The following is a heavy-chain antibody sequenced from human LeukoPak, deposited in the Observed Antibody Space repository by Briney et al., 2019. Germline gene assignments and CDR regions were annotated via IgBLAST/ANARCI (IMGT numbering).Heavy chain of an antibody. CDR1: GCIFSTYG. Sequence: PGGSLRLSWVASGCIFSTYGMYWVRQAPGKGLEWVAVMWYDGSNEYYGDSVKGRFIISRDNSKNTLYLQMNSLRAEDTAVYYCVRGGGYSHGYVGYYGLDVWGQGTTVTVSS. CDR2: MWYDGSNE. V-gene: IGHV3-33*07. CDR3: VRGGGYSHGYVGYYGLDV. J-gene: IGHJ6*02. D-gene: IGHD3-3*01.